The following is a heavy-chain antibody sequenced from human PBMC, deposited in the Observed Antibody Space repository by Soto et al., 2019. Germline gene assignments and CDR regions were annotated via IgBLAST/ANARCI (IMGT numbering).Heavy chain of an antibody. Sequence: EVQLVESGGGLVQPGGSLRLSCAASGFTVSTKYMSWVRQAPGKGLEWVSVIYSVGSTFYADSVRGRFTISRDNSKHTVNLQMNSLRAEDTAVYYCARDPWAAEYWGQGTLVTVSS. CDR2: IYSVGST. D-gene: IGHD3-16*01. CDR1: GFTVSTKY. CDR3: ARDPWAAEY. J-gene: IGHJ4*02. V-gene: IGHV3-66*01.